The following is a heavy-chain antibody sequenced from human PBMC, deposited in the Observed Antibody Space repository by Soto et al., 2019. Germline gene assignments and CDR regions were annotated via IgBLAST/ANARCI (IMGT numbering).Heavy chain of an antibody. Sequence: SETLSLTCAVSGGSINTYYWSWVRQPPGKGLEWIGSMYHSGITYYNLSLKSRGTISVDTSKNQLSLKLSSATAADTAVYYCARSMYSTSAQLYYGMDVWGQGTTVTVSS. CDR2: MYHSGIT. CDR3: ARSMYSTSAQLYYGMDV. D-gene: IGHD6-6*01. J-gene: IGHJ6*02. V-gene: IGHV4-38-2*01. CDR1: GGSINTYY.